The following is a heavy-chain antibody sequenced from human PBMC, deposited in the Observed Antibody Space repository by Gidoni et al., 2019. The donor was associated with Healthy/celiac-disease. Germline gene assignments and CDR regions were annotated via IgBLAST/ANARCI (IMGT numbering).Heavy chain of an antibody. J-gene: IGHJ3*02. D-gene: IGHD5-12*01. Sequence: EVQLVESGGGLVQPGRSLRLSCAASGFPFDDYAMPWVRQAPGKGLEWVSGISWNSGSIGYADSGKGRFTISRDNAKNSLYLQMNSLRAEDTALYYCAKDQGGEMATIIDCAFDIWGQGTMVTVSS. CDR3: AKDQGGEMATIIDCAFDI. CDR1: GFPFDDYA. V-gene: IGHV3-9*01. CDR2: ISWNSGSI.